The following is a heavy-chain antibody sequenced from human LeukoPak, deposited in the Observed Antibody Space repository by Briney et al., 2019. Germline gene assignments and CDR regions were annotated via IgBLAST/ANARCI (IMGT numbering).Heavy chain of an antibody. Sequence: GGSLRLSCAASGFTFSTYSMDWVRQAPGKGLEWVSYISSSSTTIYYAGSVKGRFTISRDNAKSSLYLQMSSLRGEDTAVYYCAAAERDYAWVSYHYWGQGTLVTVSS. D-gene: IGHD3-16*02. J-gene: IGHJ4*02. CDR1: GFTFSTYS. CDR3: AAAERDYAWVSYHY. V-gene: IGHV3-48*01. CDR2: ISSSSTTI.